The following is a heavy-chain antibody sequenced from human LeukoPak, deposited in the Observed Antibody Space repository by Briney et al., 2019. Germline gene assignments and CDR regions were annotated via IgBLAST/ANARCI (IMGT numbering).Heavy chain of an antibody. V-gene: IGHV4-59*11. CDR1: GASISNHY. J-gene: IGHJ5*02. Sequence: SETLSLTCTVSGASISNHYWSWIRQSPGKGLEWIGYVHHNGDTNYNPSLKSRVTISVDTSKNQFSLKLSSVTAADTAVYYCARQIAARPRFVNWFDPWGQGTLVTVSS. D-gene: IGHD6-6*01. CDR2: VHHNGDT. CDR3: ARQIAARPRFVNWFDP.